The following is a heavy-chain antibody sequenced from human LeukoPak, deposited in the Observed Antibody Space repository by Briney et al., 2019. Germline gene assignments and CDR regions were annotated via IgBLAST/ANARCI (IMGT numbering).Heavy chain of an antibody. J-gene: IGHJ4*02. CDR2: ISGSGGST. Sequence: GGSLRLSCVASGFTYSSCAMSWVRQFPGKGLEWVSAISGSGGSTYYADSVKGRFTISRDNSKNTLYLQMNRLRAEGTAVYYCAKDREGGATNIYYFDYWGQGTLVTVSS. CDR1: GFTYSSCA. D-gene: IGHD1-26*01. V-gene: IGHV3-23*01. CDR3: AKDREGGATNIYYFDY.